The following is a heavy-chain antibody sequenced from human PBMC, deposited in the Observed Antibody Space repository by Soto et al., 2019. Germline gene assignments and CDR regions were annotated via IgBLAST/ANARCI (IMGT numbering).Heavy chain of an antibody. V-gene: IGHV3-64D*06. D-gene: IGHD1-26*01. CDR3: VNSHSGSYYGSGFDY. CDR2: ISSNGGST. Sequence: GGSLRLSCSASGFTFSSYAMHWVRQAPGKGLEYVSAISSNGGSTYYADSVKGRFTISRDNSKNTLYLQMSSLRAEDTAVYYCVNSHSGSYYGSGFDYWGQGTLVTASS. J-gene: IGHJ4*02. CDR1: GFTFSSYA.